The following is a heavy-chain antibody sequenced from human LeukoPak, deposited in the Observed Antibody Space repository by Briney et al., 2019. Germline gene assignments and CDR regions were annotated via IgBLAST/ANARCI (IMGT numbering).Heavy chain of an antibody. D-gene: IGHD3-22*01. CDR2: ISSSGSTI. V-gene: IGHV3-48*03. J-gene: IGHJ4*02. Sequence: PGGSLRLSCVASGFTLTPYTMNWVRQAPGKGPEWVSAISSSGSTIYYADSVKGRFTISRDNAKNSLYLQMNSLRAEDTAVYYCAREKYYDSSGYSEGYFDYWGQGTLVTVSS. CDR3: AREKYYDSSGYSEGYFDY. CDR1: GFTLTPYT.